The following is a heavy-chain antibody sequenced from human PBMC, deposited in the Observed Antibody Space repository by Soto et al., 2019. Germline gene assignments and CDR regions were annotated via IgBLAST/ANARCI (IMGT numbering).Heavy chain of an antibody. Sequence: SETLSLTCTVSGGSVSSYYWSWIRQPPGKGLEWIGYIYDSGSTNYNPSLKRRVTISIDTSKNQFSLKLNSVTAADTAVYYCAKRHGHSPYHDAFDIWGRGTVVTVSS. J-gene: IGHJ3*02. V-gene: IGHV4-59*02. CDR3: AKRHGHSPYHDAFDI. CDR1: GGSVSSYY. D-gene: IGHD3-3*02. CDR2: IYDSGST.